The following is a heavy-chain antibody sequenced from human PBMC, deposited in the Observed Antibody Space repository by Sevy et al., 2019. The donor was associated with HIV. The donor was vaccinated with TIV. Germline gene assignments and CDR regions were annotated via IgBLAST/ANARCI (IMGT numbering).Heavy chain of an antibody. CDR2: ISSSGSTI. CDR3: ARGQGRFLEWLPYYYGMDV. CDR1: GFTFSSYE. D-gene: IGHD3-3*01. J-gene: IGHJ6*02. Sequence: GGSLRLSCAASGFTFSSYEMNWVRQAPGKGLEWVSYISSSGSTIYYADSVKGRVTISRDNAKNSLYLQMNSLRAEDTAVYYCARGQGRFLEWLPYYYGMDVWGQGTTVTVSS. V-gene: IGHV3-48*03.